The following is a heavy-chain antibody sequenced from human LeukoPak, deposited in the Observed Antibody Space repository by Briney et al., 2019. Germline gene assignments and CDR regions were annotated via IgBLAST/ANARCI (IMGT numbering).Heavy chain of an antibody. V-gene: IGHV4-34*01. Sequence: SETLSLTCAVYGGSFSGYYWSWIRQPPGKGLEWIGEINHSGSTNYNPSLKSRVTISVDTSKNQFSLKLSSVTAADTAVYYCARGLILAAILFDPWGREPWSPSPQ. CDR1: GGSFSGYY. D-gene: IGHD2-15*01. J-gene: IGHJ5*02. CDR2: INHSGST. CDR3: ARGLILAAILFDP.